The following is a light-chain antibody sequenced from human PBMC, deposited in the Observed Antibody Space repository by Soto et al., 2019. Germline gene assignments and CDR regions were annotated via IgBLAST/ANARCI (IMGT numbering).Light chain of an antibody. CDR3: HQYIHWPPWT. V-gene: IGKV3D-15*01. Sequence: EMVMTQSPATLSVSPGERATLSCRASQSVGIHLAWYQQKPGQAPRLLIYGAPTRATGIPARFSGSGSGTDFTLTISSLQSEDFAVYYWHQYIHWPPWTFGQGTKVEIK. CDR2: GAP. J-gene: IGKJ1*01. CDR1: QSVGIH.